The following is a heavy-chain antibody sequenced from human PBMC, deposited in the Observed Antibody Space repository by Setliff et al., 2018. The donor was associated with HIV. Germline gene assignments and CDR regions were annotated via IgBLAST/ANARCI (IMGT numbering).Heavy chain of an antibody. CDR2: INNDTTTT. V-gene: IGHV3-74*01. CDR3: AMFSSSSG. J-gene: IGHJ4*02. Sequence: GGSLRLSCVGSGFTFSRYWMHWVRQAPGQGLVWVSGINNDTTTTTYADSVKGRFSISRDNAKNTLYLQMNGLRGEDTAVYYCAMFSSSSGWGQGTQVTVSS. CDR1: GFTFSRYW. D-gene: IGHD6-6*01.